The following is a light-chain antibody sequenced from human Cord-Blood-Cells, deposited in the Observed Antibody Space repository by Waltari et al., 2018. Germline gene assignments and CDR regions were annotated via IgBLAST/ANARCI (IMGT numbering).Light chain of an antibody. Sequence: QSALTQPASVSGSPGQSITISCTGTSSDVGGYNYVPWYQQHPGKAPQLMIYDVSKRPSGVSNRFSGSKSGNTASLTISGLQAEDEADYYCSSYTSSSTPVVFGGGTKLTVL. CDR3: SSYTSSSTPVV. J-gene: IGLJ2*01. CDR2: DVS. V-gene: IGLV2-14*01. CDR1: SSDVGGYNY.